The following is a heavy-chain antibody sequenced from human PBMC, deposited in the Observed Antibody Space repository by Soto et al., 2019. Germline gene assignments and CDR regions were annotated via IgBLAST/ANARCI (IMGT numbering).Heavy chain of an antibody. CDR1: GGSVSSGSYY. CDR3: ARGTSGTYYYDSSGYYYSYFDY. CDR2: IYYRGST. V-gene: IGHV4-61*01. D-gene: IGHD3-22*01. Sequence: SETLSLTCTVSGGSVSSGSYYWSWLRQPPGKGLEWIGYIYYRGSTNYNPSLKSRVTKSVDTSKNQFSLKLSSVTAADTAVYYCARGTSGTYYYDSSGYYYSYFDYWGQGTLVTVSS. J-gene: IGHJ4*02.